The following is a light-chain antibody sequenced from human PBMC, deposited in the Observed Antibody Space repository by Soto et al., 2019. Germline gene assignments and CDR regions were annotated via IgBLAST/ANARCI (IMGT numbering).Light chain of an antibody. V-gene: IGLV1-44*01. CDR1: SSNIGSNT. J-gene: IGLJ1*01. CDR3: AAWDDSLNGRV. Sequence: QSVLTQPPSASGTPGQRVTISCSGSSSNIGSNTVNWYQQLPGTAPKLLIYSNNQRPSGVPDRFSGSKSGTSASLAISGLHSEDEADYYCAAWDDSLNGRVFGTGTKVT. CDR2: SNN.